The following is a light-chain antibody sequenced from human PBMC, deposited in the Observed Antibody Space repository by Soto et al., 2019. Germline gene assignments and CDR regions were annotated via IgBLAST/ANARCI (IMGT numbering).Light chain of an antibody. V-gene: IGKV1-39*01. CDR2: AAS. CDR3: HQSYSTPRT. CDR1: QSITTY. Sequence: DIQMTQSPSSLSASVGDGVTITCRASQSITTYLNWYQQKPGKAPKLLMYAASNLQRGVPSRFRGSGSGTEFTLTISSLQHEDFATYSFHQSYSTPRTFGQGTKRETK. J-gene: IGKJ2*01.